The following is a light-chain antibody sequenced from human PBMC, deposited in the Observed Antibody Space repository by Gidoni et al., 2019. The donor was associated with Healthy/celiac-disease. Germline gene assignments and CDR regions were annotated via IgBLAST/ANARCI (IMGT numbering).Light chain of an antibody. CDR1: QSVSSN. CDR3: QQYNNWPQT. V-gene: IGKV3-15*01. Sequence: VMTQSPATLSVSPGERATLSCRASQSVSSNLAWYQQKPGQAPRLLIYGASTRATGIPARFSGSGSGTEFTLTISSLQSEDFAVYYCQQYNNWPQTFGQGTKLEIK. J-gene: IGKJ2*01. CDR2: GAS.